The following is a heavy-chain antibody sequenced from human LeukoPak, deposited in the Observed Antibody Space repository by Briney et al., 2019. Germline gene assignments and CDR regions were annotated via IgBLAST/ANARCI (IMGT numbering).Heavy chain of an antibody. V-gene: IGHV4-31*03. D-gene: IGHD6-6*01. Sequence: PSETLSLTCTVSGGSISSGGYYWSWIRQHPGKGLEWIGYIYYSGSTYYNPSLKSRVTISVDTSKNQFSLKLCSVTAADTAVYYCARVRRLGIAAPFDAFDIWGQGTMVTVSS. CDR2: IYYSGST. J-gene: IGHJ3*02. CDR3: ARVRRLGIAAPFDAFDI. CDR1: GGSISSGGYY.